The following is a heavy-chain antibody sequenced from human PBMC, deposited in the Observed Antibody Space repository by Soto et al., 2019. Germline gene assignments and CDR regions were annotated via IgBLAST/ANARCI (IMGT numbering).Heavy chain of an antibody. J-gene: IGHJ6*02. Sequence: ASVKVSCKASGYTFTSYYMHWVRQAPGQGLEWMGIINPSGGSTSYAQKFQGRVTMTRDTSTSTVYMELSSLRSEDTAVYYCARVGGSYSSSGYYYYYYGMDVWGQGTTVTVSS. CDR1: GYTFTSYY. CDR2: INPSGGST. CDR3: ARVGGSYSSSGYYYYYYGMDV. V-gene: IGHV1-46*01. D-gene: IGHD6-6*01.